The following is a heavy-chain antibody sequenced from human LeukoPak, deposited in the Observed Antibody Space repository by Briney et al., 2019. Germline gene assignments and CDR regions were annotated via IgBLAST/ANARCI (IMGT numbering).Heavy chain of an antibody. V-gene: IGHV1-69*06. CDR3: ARETITMVRGVKARLFEY. Sequence: SVKVSCEHSVGTFRSYAISWVRQAPGPGLEWMGGIIPIFGTANYAQKFQGRVTITADKSTSTAYMELSSLRSEDTAVYYCARETITMVRGVKARLFEYWGQGTLVTVSS. J-gene: IGHJ4*02. CDR1: VGTFRSYA. D-gene: IGHD3-10*01. CDR2: IIPIFGTA.